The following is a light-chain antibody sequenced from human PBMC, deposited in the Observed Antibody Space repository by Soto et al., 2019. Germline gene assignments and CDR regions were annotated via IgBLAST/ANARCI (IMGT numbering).Light chain of an antibody. Sequence: DIQMTQSPSFVSASVGDSVTITCRASQAVSTWLAWYQQKQGGAPRLLSYAASTLQSGVPSRFSGSGSGTDFTLTIRSLQPEDFATYYCQQSNSFPRTFGGGTKVDIK. CDR2: AAS. CDR1: QAVSTW. CDR3: QQSNSFPRT. J-gene: IGKJ4*01. V-gene: IGKV1-12*01.